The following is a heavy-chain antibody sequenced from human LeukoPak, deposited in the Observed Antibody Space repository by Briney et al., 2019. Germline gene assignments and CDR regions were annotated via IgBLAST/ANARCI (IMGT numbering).Heavy chain of an antibody. CDR2: ISPYNGNT. CDR3: ARQSYFDGSGDDAFDI. D-gene: IGHD3-22*01. Sequence: ASVKVSCKASGYTFNNYGISWVRQVPGQGLEWMGWISPYNGNTKFAQKFQGRVTVTTETSTSTAYMELRNLRSDDTAVYYCARQSYFDGSGDDAFDIWGQGTMVTVSS. J-gene: IGHJ3*02. V-gene: IGHV1-18*01. CDR1: GYTFNNYG.